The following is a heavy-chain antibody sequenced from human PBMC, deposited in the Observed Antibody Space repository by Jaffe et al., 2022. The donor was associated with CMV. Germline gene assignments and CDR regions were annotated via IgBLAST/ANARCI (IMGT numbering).Heavy chain of an antibody. V-gene: IGHV4-34*01. CDR2: INHSGST. CDR3: ARLSGVPFEYSSSSRGSPYYMDV. Sequence: QVQLQQWGAGLLKPSETLSLTCAVYGGSFSGYYWSWIRQPPGKGLEWIGEINHSGSTNYNPSLKSRVTISVDTSKNQFSLKLSSVTAADTAVYYCARLSGVPFEYSSSSRGSPYYMDVWGKGTTVTVSS. D-gene: IGHD6-6*01. J-gene: IGHJ6*03. CDR1: GGSFSGYY.